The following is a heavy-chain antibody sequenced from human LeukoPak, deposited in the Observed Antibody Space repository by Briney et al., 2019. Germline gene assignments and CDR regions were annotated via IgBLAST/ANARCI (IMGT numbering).Heavy chain of an antibody. D-gene: IGHD3-22*01. V-gene: IGHV3-33*06. CDR1: GFPFSSYA. Sequence: GSLILSCAASGFPFSSYAMQWVRQAPGKGLEWVAVIWYDGSNKYYADSVKGRFTISRDNSKNTLYLQMNSLRAEDTAVYYCAKALYYDSSGYVDYWGQGTLVTVSS. CDR3: AKALYYDSSGYVDY. J-gene: IGHJ4*02. CDR2: IWYDGSNK.